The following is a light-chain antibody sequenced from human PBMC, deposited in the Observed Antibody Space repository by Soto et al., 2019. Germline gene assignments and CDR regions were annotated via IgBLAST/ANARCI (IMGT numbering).Light chain of an antibody. Sequence: EIVLTQSPGTLSLSPGERATLSCRASQSVSRSYLAWYQQNPGQPPSLLIYATSSRATGIPDRFSGSGSGTDFTLTISRLEPGDFAVYYCQQYGSSPYTFGQGTKLEIK. V-gene: IGKV3-20*01. CDR1: QSVSRSY. J-gene: IGKJ2*01. CDR3: QQYGSSPYT. CDR2: ATS.